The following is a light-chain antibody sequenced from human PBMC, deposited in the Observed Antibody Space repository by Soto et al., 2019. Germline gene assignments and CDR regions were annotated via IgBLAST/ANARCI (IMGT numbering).Light chain of an antibody. CDR3: QQYMSSVT. V-gene: IGKV3-20*01. Sequence: EIVLTQSPGSLSLSPGQRATLSCRASQSVDTTFFAWYQKTPGQAPRLLIYGASKRATGIPDRFSGSGSGTDFTLIISRLEPEYFAVYYCQQYMSSVTFGQGTKVEIK. CDR1: QSVDTTF. J-gene: IGKJ1*01. CDR2: GAS.